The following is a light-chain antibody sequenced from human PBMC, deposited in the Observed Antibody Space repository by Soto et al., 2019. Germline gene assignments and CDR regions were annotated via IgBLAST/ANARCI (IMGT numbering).Light chain of an antibody. Sequence: DFQMTQSPSSLSASVGDRVTITCRTSQSISSYLNWYQLKPGKAPKLLIYASSYLQSGVPARFSGSGSVTDFTLTISSLQAEDFAIYYCQQSYSIPFTFGGGTKVEIK. V-gene: IGKV1-39*01. CDR3: QQSYSIPFT. CDR2: ASS. J-gene: IGKJ4*01. CDR1: QSISSY.